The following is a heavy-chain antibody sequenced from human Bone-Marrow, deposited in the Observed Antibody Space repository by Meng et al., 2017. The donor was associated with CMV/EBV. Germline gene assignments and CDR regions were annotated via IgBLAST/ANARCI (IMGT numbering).Heavy chain of an antibody. V-gene: IGHV1-8*01. CDR2: MNPNSGNT. CDR3: ARGKNYDFWSGYYTGYYYYGMDG. D-gene: IGHD3-3*01. CDR1: GYTFTSYD. J-gene: IGHJ6*02. Sequence: ASVKVSCKASGYTFTSYDINWVRQATGQGLEWMGWMNPNSGNTGYAQKFQGRVTMTRNTSISTAYMELSSLRSEDTAVYYCARGKNYDFWSGYYTGYYYYGMDGWGQGTTVTVSS.